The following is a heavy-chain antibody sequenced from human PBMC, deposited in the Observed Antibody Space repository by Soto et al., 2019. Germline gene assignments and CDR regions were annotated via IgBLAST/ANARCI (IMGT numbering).Heavy chain of an antibody. Sequence: TLSLTCTVSGGSISSGDYYWEWIRQPPGKGLEWIGYINYSGSTYYNPSLRSRVTISVDTSKNNISLKLSSGTAADTAVYFCARRGYFSSTSCYYAFNIWGQGTMVTVSS. D-gene: IGHD2-2*01. CDR1: GGSISSGDYY. CDR3: ARRGYFSSTSCYYAFNI. J-gene: IGHJ3*02. CDR2: INYSGST. V-gene: IGHV4-30-4*01.